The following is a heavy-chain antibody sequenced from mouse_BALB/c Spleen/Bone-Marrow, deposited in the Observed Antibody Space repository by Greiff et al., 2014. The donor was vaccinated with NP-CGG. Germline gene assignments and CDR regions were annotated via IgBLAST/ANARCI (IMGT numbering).Heavy chain of an antibody. J-gene: IGHJ3*01. CDR2: SNPGSGGT. CDR3: ARETVRGFAY. CDR1: GYAFTNYL. Sequence: LQESVAEQVRPGTSVKVSCKASGYAFTNYLIKWIKQRPGQGLEWIGVSNPGSGGTNYNEKFKGKATLTADKSSSTAYMQXXXXTSXDSAVYFCARETVRGFAYWGQGTLVTVSA. D-gene: IGHD3-2*01. V-gene: IGHV1-54*01.